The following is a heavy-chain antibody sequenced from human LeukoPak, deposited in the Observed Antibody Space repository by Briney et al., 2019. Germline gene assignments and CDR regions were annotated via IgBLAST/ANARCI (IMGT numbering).Heavy chain of an antibody. CDR1: GYSFTSYC. CDR3: ARPMVRGPRGDYFDY. CDR2: IYPGDSDT. D-gene: IGHD3-10*01. J-gene: IGHJ4*02. V-gene: IGHV5-51*01. Sequence: GESLEFSCKGSGYSFTSYCIGWVRPMPGKGLEWMGIIYPGDSDTRYSPSFQGQVTISADKSISTAYLQWSSLKASDTAMYYCARPMVRGPRGDYFDYWGQGTLVTVSS.